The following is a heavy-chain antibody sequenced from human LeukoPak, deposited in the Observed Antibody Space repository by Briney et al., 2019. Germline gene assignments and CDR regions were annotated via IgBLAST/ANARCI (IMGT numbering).Heavy chain of an antibody. D-gene: IGHD6-6*01. Sequence: GASVKVSCKASGFTFTSSAMQWVRQARGQRLEWIGWIVVGSGNTNYAQKFQERVTITRDMSTSTAYTELSSPRSEDTAVYYCAAVDSSSSAYQLDYWGQGTLVTVSS. CDR2: IVVGSGNT. V-gene: IGHV1-58*02. CDR1: GFTFTSSA. J-gene: IGHJ4*02. CDR3: AAVDSSSSAYQLDY.